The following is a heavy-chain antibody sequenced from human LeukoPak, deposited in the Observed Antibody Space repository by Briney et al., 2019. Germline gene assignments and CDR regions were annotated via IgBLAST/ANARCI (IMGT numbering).Heavy chain of an antibody. CDR1: DDSISNYY. CDR3: ARQLRGEAVAGHLQPFDY. CDR2: VHSSGRT. D-gene: IGHD6-19*01. J-gene: IGHJ4*02. Sequence: PSETLSLTCTVSDDSISNYYWSWIRQPPGKGLEWIGYVHSSGRTNYNPSLKSRVTISVDTSKNQFSLKLSSVTAADTAVYFCARQLRGEAVAGHLQPFDYWGQGTLVTVSS. V-gene: IGHV4-59*08.